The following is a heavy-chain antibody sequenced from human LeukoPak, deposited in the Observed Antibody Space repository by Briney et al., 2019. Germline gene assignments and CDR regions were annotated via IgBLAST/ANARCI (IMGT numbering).Heavy chain of an antibody. J-gene: IGHJ5*02. CDR3: AREGTEEQAAISWFDP. CDR1: GFTFSSYR. D-gene: IGHD2-2*01. V-gene: IGHV3-48*02. CDR2: ISSSGSTI. Sequence: GGSLRLSCAASGFTFSSYRMNWVRQAPGKGLEWVSYISSSGSTIYYAYSVKGRFTISRDNAKNSLYLQMNMLRDEETAVYYCAREGTEEQAAISWFDPWGQGTLVTVSS.